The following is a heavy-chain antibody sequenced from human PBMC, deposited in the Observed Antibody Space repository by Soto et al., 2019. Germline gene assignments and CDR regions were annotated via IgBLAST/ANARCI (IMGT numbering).Heavy chain of an antibody. Sequence: ASVKVSCKASGGTFSSYAISWVRQAPGQGVEWMGGIIPIFGTANYAQKFQGRVTITADESTSTAYMELSSLRSEDTAVYYCARDKVVPAVMNYYYYGMDVWGQGTTVTASS. J-gene: IGHJ6*02. D-gene: IGHD2-2*01. V-gene: IGHV1-69*13. CDR1: GGTFSSYA. CDR3: ARDKVVPAVMNYYYYGMDV. CDR2: IIPIFGTA.